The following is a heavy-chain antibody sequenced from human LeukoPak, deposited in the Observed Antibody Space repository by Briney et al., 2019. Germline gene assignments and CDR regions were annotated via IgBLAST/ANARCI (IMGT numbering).Heavy chain of an antibody. CDR2: IYYSGST. V-gene: IGHV4-30-4*01. D-gene: IGHD4-11*01. CDR3: ARNTVTPTLFDY. Sequence: SETLSLTCTVSGGSISSGDYYWSWIRQPPGKGLEWIGYIYYSGSTYYNPSLKSRVTISVDTSKNQFSLKLSSMTAADTAVYYCARNTVTPTLFDYWGQGTLVTVFS. CDR1: GGSISSGDYY. J-gene: IGHJ4*02.